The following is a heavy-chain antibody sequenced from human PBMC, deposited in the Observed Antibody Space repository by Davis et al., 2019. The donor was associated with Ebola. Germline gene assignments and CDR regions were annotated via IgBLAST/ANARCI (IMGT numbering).Heavy chain of an antibody. Sequence: SETLSLTCAVSGGSISSSNWWSWVRQPPGKGLEWIGEIYHSGSTNYNPSLKSRVTISVDTSKNQFSLKLSSVTAADTAVYYCARDRLRRFDYWGQGTLVTVSS. CDR2: IYHSGST. CDR1: GGSISSSNW. V-gene: IGHV4-4*02. D-gene: IGHD4-17*01. J-gene: IGHJ4*02. CDR3: ARDRLRRFDY.